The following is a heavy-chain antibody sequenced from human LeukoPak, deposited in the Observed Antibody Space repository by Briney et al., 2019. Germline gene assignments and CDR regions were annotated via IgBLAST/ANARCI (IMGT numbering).Heavy chain of an antibody. CDR3: ALLAVASDFDY. D-gene: IGHD6-19*01. J-gene: IGHJ4*02. CDR2: IGGSGTTI. CDR1: GFPFSVYE. V-gene: IGHV3-48*03. Sequence: PGGSQRLSCAVSGFPFSVYEMNWVRQAPGKGLEWVSNIGGSGTTIYYADSVKGRFSISRDNAKSSLYLQMNSLRVEDTAVYYCALLAVASDFDYWGQGALVTVSS.